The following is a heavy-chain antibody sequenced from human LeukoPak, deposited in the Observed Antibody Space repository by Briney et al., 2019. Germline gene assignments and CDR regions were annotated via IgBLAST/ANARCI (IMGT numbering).Heavy chain of an antibody. Sequence: GGSLRLSCAPSGVTFSSHGMHWVRQAPGKGPEWVAVISYDGTNKYHADSVKGRFTISRDNSKNTLFLQMNSLRAEDTAVYYCAKDVLTGSGHVFYVWGQGTLVTVAS. CDR1: GVTFSSHG. CDR2: ISYDGTNK. D-gene: IGHD3-9*01. CDR3: AKDVLTGSGHVFYV. J-gene: IGHJ1*01. V-gene: IGHV3-30*18.